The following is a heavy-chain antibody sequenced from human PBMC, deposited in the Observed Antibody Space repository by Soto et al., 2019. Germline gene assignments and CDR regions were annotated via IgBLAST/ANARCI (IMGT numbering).Heavy chain of an antibody. V-gene: IGHV3-23*01. J-gene: IGHJ5*02. Sequence: GGSLRLSCAASGFTFSNYAMSWVRQAPGKGLEWVSTISGSGGSTYYADSVKGRFTISRDNSKNTLYLQVNSLRAEDTAVYSCAKGTAAAGRNWFDPWGQGTLVTVSS. D-gene: IGHD6-13*01. CDR3: AKGTAAAGRNWFDP. CDR1: GFTFSNYA. CDR2: ISGSGGST.